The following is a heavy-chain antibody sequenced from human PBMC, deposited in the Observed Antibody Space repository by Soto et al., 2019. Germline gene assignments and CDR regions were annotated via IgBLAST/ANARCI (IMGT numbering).Heavy chain of an antibody. Sequence: QVQLVQSGAEVKKTGSSVKVSCKASGGTFSSYTISWVRQAPGQGLEWMGRIIPILGIANYAQKFQGRVTITADKSTSTAYMELSSLRSDDTAVYYCAEGVPAATHGQDAFDTWGQGTMVTVSS. CDR2: IIPILGIA. D-gene: IGHD2-2*01. CDR1: GGTFSSYT. J-gene: IGHJ3*02. V-gene: IGHV1-69*02. CDR3: AEGVPAATHGQDAFDT.